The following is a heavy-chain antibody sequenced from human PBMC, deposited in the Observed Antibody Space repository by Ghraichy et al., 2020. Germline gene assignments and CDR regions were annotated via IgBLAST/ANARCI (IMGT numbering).Heavy chain of an antibody. CDR3: ARHLPGSIVVPAVRPRWFDP. V-gene: IGHV4-39*01. D-gene: IGHD2-2*01. CDR2: IYYSGST. Sequence: SETLSLTCTVSGGSISSSSYYWGWIRQPPGKGLEWIGSIYYSGSTYYNPSLKSRVTISVDTSKNQFSLKLSSVTAADTAVYYCARHLPGSIVVPAVRPRWFDPWGQGTLVTVSS. CDR1: GGSISSSSYY. J-gene: IGHJ5*02.